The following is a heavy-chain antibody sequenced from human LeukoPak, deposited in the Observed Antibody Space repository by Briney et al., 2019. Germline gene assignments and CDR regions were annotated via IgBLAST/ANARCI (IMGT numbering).Heavy chain of an antibody. J-gene: IGHJ4*02. CDR3: ARDSTAGSGSYPSSY. V-gene: IGHV3-7*01. D-gene: IGHD1-26*01. CDR2: INRDGSEK. Sequence: GGSLRLSCAASGFTFSTYWMSWVRQAPGKGPEWVANINRDGSEKYYGDSVKGRFTISRDNAENSLFLQMNSLRAEDTAVYYCARDSTAGSGSYPSSYWGQGTLVTVSS. CDR1: GFTFSTYW.